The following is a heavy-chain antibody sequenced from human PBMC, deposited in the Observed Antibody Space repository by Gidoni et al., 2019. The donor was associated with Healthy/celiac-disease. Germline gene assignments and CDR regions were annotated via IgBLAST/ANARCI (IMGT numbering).Heavy chain of an antibody. CDR3: ARGNGDDFWSCYYTPDY. D-gene: IGHD3-3*01. CDR2: INTNTGNP. J-gene: IGHJ4*02. CDR1: GYTFTSYA. V-gene: IGHV7-4-1*02. Sequence: QVQLVQSGSELKKPGASVKVSCKASGYTFTSYAMNWVRQAPGQGREWMGLINTNTGNPTLAQGFTGPFFFSFDTSVSTAFLQISSLKAEDTAVYYCARGNGDDFWSCYYTPDYWGQGTLVTVSS.